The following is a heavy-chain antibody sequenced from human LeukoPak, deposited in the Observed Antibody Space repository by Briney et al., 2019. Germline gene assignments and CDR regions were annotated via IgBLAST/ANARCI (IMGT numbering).Heavy chain of an antibody. D-gene: IGHD3-3*01. Sequence: ASVKVSCKASGYTFTSYDINWVRQATGQGLEWMGWMNPNSGNTGYAQKFQGRVTITRNTSISTAYMELSSLRSEDTAVYYCARGGSYDFWSGYSYYCYMDVWGKGTTVTVSS. V-gene: IGHV1-8*03. CDR3: ARGGSYDFWSGYSYYCYMDV. CDR1: GYTFTSYD. J-gene: IGHJ6*03. CDR2: MNPNSGNT.